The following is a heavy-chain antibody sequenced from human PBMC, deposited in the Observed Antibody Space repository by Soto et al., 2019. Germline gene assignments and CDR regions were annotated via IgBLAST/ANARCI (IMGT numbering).Heavy chain of an antibody. J-gene: IGHJ6*02. CDR3: ARGNYGGYRFNYYYGMDV. CDR1: GGSINSGTYF. CDR2: MYSNGDT. V-gene: IGHV4-39*07. D-gene: IGHD2-21*01. Sequence: ETLSLTCTVSGGSINSGTYFWGWIRQDPGKGLEWIGSMYSNGDTYYKPSLKSRVTISVDTSKNQFSLKLSSVTAADTAVYYCARGNYGGYRFNYYYGMDVWGQGTTDTVSS.